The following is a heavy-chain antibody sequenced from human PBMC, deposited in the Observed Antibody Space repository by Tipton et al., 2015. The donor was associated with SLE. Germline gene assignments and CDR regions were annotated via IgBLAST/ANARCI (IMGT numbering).Heavy chain of an antibody. Sequence: TLSLTYTVSGDSISSGSYYWSWIRQPAGKGLEWIGRIYTSGNTDYNPSLKSRVTLSVDTSKNQFSLKLTSVTAADTAVYYCARGGGVGSSGWNYWGQGTLVTVSS. D-gene: IGHD6-19*01. V-gene: IGHV4-61*02. CDR3: ARGGGVGSSGWNY. CDR2: IYTSGNT. J-gene: IGHJ4*02. CDR1: GDSISSGSYY.